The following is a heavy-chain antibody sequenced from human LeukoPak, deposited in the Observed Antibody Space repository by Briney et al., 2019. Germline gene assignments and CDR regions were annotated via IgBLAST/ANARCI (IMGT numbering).Heavy chain of an antibody. V-gene: IGHV3-33*06. J-gene: IGHJ6*03. CDR2: LWYDGSNE. Sequence: GGSLRLSCEASGFTFRGYGMHWVRQAPGKGLEWLSLLWYDGSNEYYADSVKGRFTISRENSKNTLYLQMNSLRAEDTAVYYCAKGMTTGPRSVYHYMDVWGKGTTVTVSS. CDR1: GFTFRGYG. CDR3: AKGMTTGPRSVYHYMDV. D-gene: IGHD4-17*01.